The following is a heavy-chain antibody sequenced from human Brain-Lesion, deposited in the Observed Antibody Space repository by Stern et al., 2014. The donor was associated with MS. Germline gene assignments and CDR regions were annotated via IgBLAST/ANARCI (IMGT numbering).Heavy chain of an antibody. Sequence: QLQLQESGPGLVKPSQTLSLSCTVSGGSISSGGYYWSWIRQPAGKGLEWIGRIFNSGSTSYKPSLKSRGTISIDTAKTQFSRRLNPMTAADTAVYYCARGRVVPGFQYYATDVWGQGTTVIVSS. D-gene: IGHD2-2*01. J-gene: IGHJ6*02. CDR3: ARGRVVPGFQYYATDV. CDR1: GGSISSGGYY. CDR2: IFNSGST. V-gene: IGHV4-61*02.